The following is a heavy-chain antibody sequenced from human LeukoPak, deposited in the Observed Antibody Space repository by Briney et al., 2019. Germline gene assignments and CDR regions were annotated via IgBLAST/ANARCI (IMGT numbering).Heavy chain of an antibody. J-gene: IGHJ4*02. CDR3: ARGNDRDCLGK. CDR2: INPSGGT. Sequence: SETLSLTCAVSGGSFSGYYWNSIRQPPGNGLEWIGEINPSGGTNYSPSLKSRVTISVDTSTHHFSLKLTSVPAADTTVYYCARGNDRDCLGKWCQGTRVSVS. CDR1: GGSFSGYY. V-gene: IGHV4-34*01. D-gene: IGHD3-16*01.